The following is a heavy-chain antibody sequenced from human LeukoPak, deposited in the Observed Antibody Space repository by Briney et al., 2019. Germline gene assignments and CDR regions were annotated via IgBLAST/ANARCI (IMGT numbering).Heavy chain of an antibody. CDR2: INPNSGGT. CDR3: GRDIGPEYYFDY. CDR1: GYTFTSYY. J-gene: IGHJ4*02. Sequence: ASVKVSCKASGYTFTSYYMHWERQAPGQGLEWKGWINPNSGGTNYAQKFQGRITMTRDTSISTAYMELSRLRSDDTAVYYCGRDIGPEYYFDYWGQGTLVTVSS. V-gene: IGHV1-2*02.